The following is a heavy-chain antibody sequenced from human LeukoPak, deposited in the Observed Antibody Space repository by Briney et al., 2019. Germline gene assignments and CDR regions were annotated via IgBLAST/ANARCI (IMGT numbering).Heavy chain of an antibody. D-gene: IGHD2-15*01. J-gene: IGHJ6*02. V-gene: IGHV4-59*01. CDR3: AREGYCSGGSCSGRMDV. CDR1: GGSISSYY. CDR2: IYYSGST. Sequence: PSETLSLTCTVSGGSISSYYWSWIRQPPGKGLEWLGYIYYSGSTNYNPSLKSRVTISVDTSKNQFSLKLSSVTAADTAVYYCAREGYCSGGSCSGRMDVWGQGTTVTVSS.